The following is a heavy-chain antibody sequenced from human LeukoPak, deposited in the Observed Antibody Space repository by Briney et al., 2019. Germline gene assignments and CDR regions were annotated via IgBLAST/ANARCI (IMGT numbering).Heavy chain of an antibody. V-gene: IGHV3-48*01. CDR3: ARTLVVASYNRFDP. D-gene: IGHD2-21*01. CDR1: GFTFSSYS. Sequence: PGGSLRLSCAASGFTFSSYSMNWVRQAPGKGLEWVSYISSSSSTIYYADSVKGRFTISRDNAKNSLYLQMNSLRAEDTAVYYCARTLVVASYNRFDPWGQGTLVTVSS. CDR2: ISSSSSTI. J-gene: IGHJ5*02.